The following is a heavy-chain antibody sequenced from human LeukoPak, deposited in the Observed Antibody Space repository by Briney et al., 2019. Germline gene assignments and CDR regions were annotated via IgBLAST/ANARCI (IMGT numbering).Heavy chain of an antibody. Sequence: VSYLPCLGILRQHCIIRVRQAPGHGHEGRGGIIPIFGTANYAQQFQGRVTITTDESTSTAYMELSSLRSEETAVYYCARGAVVGHNYSAYWGQGSLVTVSS. D-gene: IGHD2-2*01. CDR3: ARGAVVGHNYSAY. V-gene: IGHV1-69*05. CDR2: IIPIFGTA. J-gene: IGHJ4*02. CDR1: LGILRQHC.